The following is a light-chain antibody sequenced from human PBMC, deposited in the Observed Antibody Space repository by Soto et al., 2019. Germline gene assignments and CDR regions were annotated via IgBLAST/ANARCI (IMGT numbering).Light chain of an antibody. J-gene: IGKJ4*01. Sequence: IQVTQSPSTLSASVGDRVTITCRASQSISSWLAWYQQKPGKAPKLLIYDAYSLESGTPSRFSGRRSGTEFTLTIASVQPEDFATYYCQQYSSYSPLAFGGGAKVDIK. CDR3: QQYSSYSPLA. CDR1: QSISSW. V-gene: IGKV1-5*01. CDR2: DAY.